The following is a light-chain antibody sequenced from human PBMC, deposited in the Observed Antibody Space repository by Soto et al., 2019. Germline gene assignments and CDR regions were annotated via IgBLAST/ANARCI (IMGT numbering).Light chain of an antibody. V-gene: IGLV2-14*01. J-gene: IGLJ1*01. CDR1: SSDVGGYKY. CDR2: DVS. CDR3: TSYTSSGTYV. Sequence: QSALTQPASASGSPGQSITISCTGTSSDVGGYKYVSWYQQHPGKAPKVMMYDVSNRPSGVSNRFSGSKSGNTASLTISGLQAEDEADYYCTSYTSSGTYVFGTGTKVTVL.